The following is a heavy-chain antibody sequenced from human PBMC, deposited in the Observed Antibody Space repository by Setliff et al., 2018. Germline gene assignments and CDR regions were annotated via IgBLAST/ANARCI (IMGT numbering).Heavy chain of an antibody. D-gene: IGHD2-2*01. J-gene: IGHJ4*02. V-gene: IGHV3-23*01. CDR3: ARTQVVPATTYSIDY. CDR2: MYGVGAT. Sequence: GGSLRLSCAASGFSINVYSMTWVRQAPGKGLECVSGMYGVGATFYADSVKGRFTISRDISKNLLYLQMNSLRAEDTAVYYCARTQVVPATTYSIDYWGQGTLVTVSS. CDR1: GFSINVYS.